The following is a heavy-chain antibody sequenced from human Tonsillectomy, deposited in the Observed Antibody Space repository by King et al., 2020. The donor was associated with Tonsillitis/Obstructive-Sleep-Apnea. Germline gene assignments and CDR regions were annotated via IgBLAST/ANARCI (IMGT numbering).Heavy chain of an antibody. D-gene: IGHD6-13*01. J-gene: IGHJ4*02. Sequence: VTLKESGPALVKPPQTLTLTCTFSGFSLSTSGMCVSWIRQPPGKALEWLARIDWDDDEYYSTSLKTRLTISKDTSKNQVVLTMTNMDPVDTATYYCARIESSSWYLDYWGQGTLVTVSS. CDR2: IDWDDDE. CDR1: GFSLSTSGMC. V-gene: IGHV2-70*11. CDR3: ARIESSSWYLDY.